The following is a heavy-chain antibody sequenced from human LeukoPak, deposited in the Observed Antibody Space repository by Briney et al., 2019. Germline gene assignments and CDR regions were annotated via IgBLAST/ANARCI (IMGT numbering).Heavy chain of an antibody. CDR2: IYTSGST. CDR3: ARSILRYFDWLRPNWFDP. D-gene: IGHD3-9*01. V-gene: IGHV4-4*07. Sequence: SETLSLTCTVSGGSISSYYWSWIRQPAGKGLEWIGRIYTSGSTNYNPSLKSRVTMSVDTSKNQFSLKLSSVTAADTAVYYCARSILRYFDWLRPNWFDPWGQGTLVTVSS. CDR1: GGSISSYY. J-gene: IGHJ5*02.